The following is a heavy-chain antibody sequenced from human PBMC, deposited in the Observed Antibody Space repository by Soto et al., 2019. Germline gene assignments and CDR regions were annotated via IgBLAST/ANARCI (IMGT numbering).Heavy chain of an antibody. D-gene: IGHD5-12*01. V-gene: IGHV4-59*01. CDR2: IYYSGST. CDR3: ARTVVEMATINSNWLDP. J-gene: IGHJ5*02. CDR1: GGSISSYY. Sequence: PSETLSLSCTVSGGSISSYYWSWIRQPPGKGLEWIGYIYYSGSTNYSPSLKSRVTISVDTSKNQFSLKLSSVTAADTAVYYCARTVVEMATINSNWLDPWGQGTLVTVSS.